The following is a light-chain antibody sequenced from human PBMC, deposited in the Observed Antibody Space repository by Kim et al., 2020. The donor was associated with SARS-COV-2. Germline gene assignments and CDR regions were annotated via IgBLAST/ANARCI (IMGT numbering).Light chain of an antibody. V-gene: IGKV1-33*01. CDR1: QDISNY. J-gene: IGKJ3*01. CDR2: DAS. CDR3: QQYDKLPPFT. Sequence: DIQMTQSPSSLSASVGDRVTITCQASQDISNYLNWYQQKPGKAPKLLIYDASNLETGVPSRFSGSGSGTDFTFTISSLQPEDIATYYCQQYDKLPPFTLGPGTKVYIK.